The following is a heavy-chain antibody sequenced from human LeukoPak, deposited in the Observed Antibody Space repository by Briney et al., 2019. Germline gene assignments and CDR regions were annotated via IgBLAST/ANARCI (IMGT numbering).Heavy chain of an antibody. V-gene: IGHV3-64*01. J-gene: IGHJ6*02. CDR3: ARGDIVAVPAAPYHYYYGMDV. CDR1: GFTFSSYA. D-gene: IGHD2-2*01. Sequence: PGGSLRLSCAASGFTFSSYAMHWVRPAPGKGLEYVSAISSNGGSTYYANSVEGRFTISRDNSKNTLYLQMGSLRAEDMAVYYCARGDIVAVPAAPYHYYYGMDVWGQGTTVTVSS. CDR2: ISSNGGST.